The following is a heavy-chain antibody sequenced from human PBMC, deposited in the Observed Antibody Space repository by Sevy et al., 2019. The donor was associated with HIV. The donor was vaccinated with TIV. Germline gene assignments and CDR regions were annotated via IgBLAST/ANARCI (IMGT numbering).Heavy chain of an antibody. D-gene: IGHD2-2*01. V-gene: IGHV3-64D*06. Sequence: GGSLRLSCSASGFTFSSYAMHWVRQAPGKGLEYVSAISSNGGSTYHADSVKGRFTISRDNSKNTLYLQMSSLRAEDTAVYYCVKWGYCSSTSCFRRPPGMDVWGQRTTVTVSS. J-gene: IGHJ6*02. CDR1: GFTFSSYA. CDR2: ISSNGGST. CDR3: VKWGYCSSTSCFRRPPGMDV.